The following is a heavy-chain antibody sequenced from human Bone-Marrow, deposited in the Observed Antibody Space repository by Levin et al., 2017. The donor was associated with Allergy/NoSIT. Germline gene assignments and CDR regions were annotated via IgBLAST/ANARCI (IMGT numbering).Heavy chain of an antibody. CDR1: GYRFNGYQ. V-gene: IGHV7-4-1*02. D-gene: IGHD4-17*01. J-gene: IGHJ4*02. CDR3: ARWTDYVRAFDY. CDR2: IHTSNGHP. Sequence: GGSLRLSCKTSGYRFNGYQINWVRQAPGQGLEWLGWIHTSNGHPTYAQGFTGRFVFSLDTSVSTAYLQINSLKADDSAVYFCARWTDYVRAFDYWGQGTLVTVSS.